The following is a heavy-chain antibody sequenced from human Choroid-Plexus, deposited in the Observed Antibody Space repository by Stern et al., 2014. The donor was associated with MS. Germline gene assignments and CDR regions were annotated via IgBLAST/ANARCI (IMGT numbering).Heavy chain of an antibody. V-gene: IGHV3-30*18. CDR1: GFTFGRCA. CDR3: AKDRHYLTYFFDH. J-gene: IGHJ5*02. Sequence: VQLVESGGGVVQPGRPLRLSCVASGFTFGRCAMHWVRQAPGTGLEWAAGVSYDGSNKYYADSVKGRFTISRDNSQNTLYMQMSSLRPEDTAVYYCAKDRHYLTYFFDHWGQGSLVTVSS. D-gene: IGHD2/OR15-2a*01. CDR2: VSYDGSNK.